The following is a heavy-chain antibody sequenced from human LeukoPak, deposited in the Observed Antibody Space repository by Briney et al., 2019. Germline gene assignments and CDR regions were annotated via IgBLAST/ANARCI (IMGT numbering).Heavy chain of an antibody. J-gene: IGHJ4*02. V-gene: IGHV3-66*01. D-gene: IGHD2-8*01. CDR1: AFSVTSNY. CDR2: FYKDGST. CDR3: TRDSGGDTNGYPSR. Sequence: GGSLRLSCATSAFSVTSNYMSWVRQAPGKGLEWVSVFYKDGSTYHADSVKGRFTISRDNAKNTVNLHMNTLRVVDTGLYYCTRDSGGDTNGYPSRWGQGTLVTVSS.